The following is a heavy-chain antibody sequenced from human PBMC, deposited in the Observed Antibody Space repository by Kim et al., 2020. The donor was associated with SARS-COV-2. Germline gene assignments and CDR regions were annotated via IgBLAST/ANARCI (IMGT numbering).Heavy chain of an antibody. J-gene: IGHJ6*02. CDR1: GYTLTELS. D-gene: IGHD3-22*01. V-gene: IGHV1-24*01. CDR3: ATAPANYYGSSGYSYYYYYGMDV. CDR2: FDPEVGET. Sequence: ASVKVSCKVSGYTLTELSMHWVRQAPGKGLEWMGGFDPEVGETIYAQKFQGRVTMTEDTSTDTAYMELSSLRSEDTAVYYCATAPANYYGSSGYSYYYYYGMDVWCQGTTVTVSS.